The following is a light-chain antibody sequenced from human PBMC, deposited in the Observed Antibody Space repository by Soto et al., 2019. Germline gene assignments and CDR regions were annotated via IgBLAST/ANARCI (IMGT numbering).Light chain of an antibody. CDR2: DAS. Sequence: DIQMTQSPSALSASVGDRVTITCRASQNISSWLSWYQQKPGKAPKSLIYDASSLESGVPSRVSGSGSGTEFPLTISNLQPDDSATYCCQHYKAFSPWTFGQGTQVEIK. CDR1: QNISSW. CDR3: QHYKAFSPWT. J-gene: IGKJ1*01. V-gene: IGKV1-5*01.